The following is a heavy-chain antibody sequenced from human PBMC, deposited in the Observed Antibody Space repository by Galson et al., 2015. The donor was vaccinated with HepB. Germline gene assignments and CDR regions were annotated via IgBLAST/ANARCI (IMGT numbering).Heavy chain of an antibody. J-gene: IGHJ4*02. CDR2: ISGDNGNT. V-gene: IGHV1-18*01. CDR3: STGRRSVWSFDF. Sequence: SVKVSCKASGYNFTDGMSWVRQAPGQGLECMGWISGDNGNTRHAEKFQGRVTMTTDTSTNTAYMDLRSLRSDDTAVYYCSTGRRSVWSFDFWGQGTLVTVSS. D-gene: IGHD6-19*01. CDR1: GYNFTDG.